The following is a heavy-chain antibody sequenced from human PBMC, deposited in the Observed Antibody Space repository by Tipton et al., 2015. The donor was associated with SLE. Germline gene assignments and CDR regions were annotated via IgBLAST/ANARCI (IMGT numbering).Heavy chain of an antibody. CDR3: ARMKIGRWELLDDAFDI. D-gene: IGHD1-26*01. Sequence: QLVQSGAEVKKPGASVKVSCKASGYTFTSFYIHWVRQAPGQGLEWMGVINPSSGSTTYAQKFQGRVTMTRDTSTSTVYMQLTSLRSDDTAVYYCARMKIGRWELLDDAFDIWGQGTMVTISS. CDR1: GYTFTSFY. CDR2: INPSSGST. V-gene: IGHV1-46*01. J-gene: IGHJ3*02.